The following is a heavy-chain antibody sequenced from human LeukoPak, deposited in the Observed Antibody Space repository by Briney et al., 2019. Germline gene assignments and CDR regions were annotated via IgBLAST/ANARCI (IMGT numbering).Heavy chain of an antibody. J-gene: IGHJ5*02. Sequence: ASVKVSCKASEYTFTGYYMHWVRQAPGQGLKWMGWINPNSGGTNYAQKFQGRVTMTRDTSISTAYMELSRLRSDDTAVYYCARAPIVGLTQKNRLFWFDPWGQGTLVTVSS. CDR2: INPNSGGT. CDR3: ARAPIVGLTQKNRLFWFDP. D-gene: IGHD3-22*01. CDR1: EYTFTGYY. V-gene: IGHV1-2*02.